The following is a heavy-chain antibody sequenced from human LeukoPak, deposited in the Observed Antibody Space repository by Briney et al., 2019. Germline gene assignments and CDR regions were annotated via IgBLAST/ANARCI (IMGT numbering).Heavy chain of an antibody. V-gene: IGHV4-39*01. CDR2: IYNTWST. Sequence: SETLSLTCSVSGGSIGSGRYYWAWIRQPPGKGLEWIGSIYNTWSTSYNPSLKSRVTMSVDTSKNQFSLRLSSVTAADTAVYYCARNITSVIPAGYFDYWGQGTLVIVSS. CDR3: ARNITSVIPAGYFDY. D-gene: IGHD2-2*01. CDR1: GGSIGSGRYY. J-gene: IGHJ4*02.